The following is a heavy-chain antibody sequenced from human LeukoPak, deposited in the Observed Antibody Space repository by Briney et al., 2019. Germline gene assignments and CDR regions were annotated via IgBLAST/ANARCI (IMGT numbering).Heavy chain of an antibody. Sequence: PSETLSLTCTVSGGSISSGNYYWSWIRQPAGKGLEWIGRISSSGNTNYNPSLKNRVIISVVTSKNQFSLKLSSVTAADTAVYYCARDALGINSGARHDAFDIWGQGTMVTVSS. J-gene: IGHJ3*02. CDR3: ARDALGINSGARHDAFDI. V-gene: IGHV4-61*02. D-gene: IGHD1-26*01. CDR1: GGSISSGNYY. CDR2: ISSSGNT.